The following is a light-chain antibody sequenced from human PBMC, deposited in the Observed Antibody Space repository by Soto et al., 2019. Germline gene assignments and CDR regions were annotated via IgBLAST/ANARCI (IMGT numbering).Light chain of an antibody. V-gene: IGLV2-23*01. CDR2: EGS. CDR3: CSFAGLNTLL. Sequence: QSALTQPASVSGSPGQSITISCTGTSGDVGSYNLVSWYQQHPGKAPKLMIYEGSKRPSGVSNRFSGSKSGNTASLTISGLQAEDEADYYCCSFAGLNTLLFGGGTKLTVL. J-gene: IGLJ2*01. CDR1: SGDVGSYNL.